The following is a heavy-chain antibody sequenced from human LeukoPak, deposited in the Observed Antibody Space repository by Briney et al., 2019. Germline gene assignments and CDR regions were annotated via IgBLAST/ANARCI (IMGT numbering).Heavy chain of an antibody. Sequence: PGRSLRLSCAASGFTFSSCAMHWVRQAPGKGLEWVAVISYDGRNKYYGDSVKGRFTISRDNSKNTLYLQMNSLRAEDTAVYYCAKDYVGRYCSGDSCYSPDYWGQGTLVTVSS. V-gene: IGHV3-30*18. J-gene: IGHJ4*02. D-gene: IGHD2-15*01. CDR2: ISYDGRNK. CDR1: GFTFSSCA. CDR3: AKDYVGRYCSGDSCYSPDY.